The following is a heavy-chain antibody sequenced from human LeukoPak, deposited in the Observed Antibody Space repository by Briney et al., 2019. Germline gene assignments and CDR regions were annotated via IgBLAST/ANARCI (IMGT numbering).Heavy chain of an antibody. J-gene: IGHJ6*03. CDR2: IYYSGST. D-gene: IGHD3-3*01. V-gene: IGHV4-59*01. CDR3: ARQLRFLEFYYMDV. Sequence: SETLSLTCTVSGGSISSYYWSWIRQPPGKGLEWIGYIYYSGSTNYSPSLKSRVTISVDTSKNQFSLKLSSVTAADTAVYYCARQLRFLEFYYMDVWGKGTTVTVSS. CDR1: GGSISSYY.